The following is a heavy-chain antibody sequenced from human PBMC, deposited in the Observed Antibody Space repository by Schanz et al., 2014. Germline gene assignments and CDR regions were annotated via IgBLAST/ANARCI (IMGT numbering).Heavy chain of an antibody. CDR2: IATSSSTR. J-gene: IGHJ4*02. Sequence: EVRLVESGGGLVQPGGSLRLSCEASGFDFNSYSMNWVRQVPGKGLEWLSYIATSSSTRHYADSVKGRFTISRDNAKNSLYLQMNSLRAEDTAVYYCAKDSTHIDSVLVPTAFDYWGQGTLVTVSS. CDR3: AKDSTHIDSVLVPTAFDY. CDR1: GFDFNSYS. D-gene: IGHD2-2*01. V-gene: IGHV3-48*04.